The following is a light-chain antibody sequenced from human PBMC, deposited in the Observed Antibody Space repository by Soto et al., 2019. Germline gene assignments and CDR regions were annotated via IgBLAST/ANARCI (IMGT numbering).Light chain of an antibody. CDR2: GAS. CDR3: QQYNQWPLT. Sequence: ETVMTQSPVTLSVSPGERATLSCRAGQSVNSYLAWYQQKPGQAPRLLIRGASARATGIPARFSGSGSGTEFTLTISSLQSEDFAVYYCQQYNQWPLTFGGGTKVEI. CDR1: QSVNSY. V-gene: IGKV3-15*01. J-gene: IGKJ4*01.